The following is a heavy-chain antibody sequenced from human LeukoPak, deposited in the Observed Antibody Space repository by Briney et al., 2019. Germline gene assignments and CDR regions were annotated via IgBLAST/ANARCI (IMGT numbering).Heavy chain of an antibody. CDR1: GFSFSNYA. J-gene: IGHJ4*02. D-gene: IGHD2/OR15-2a*01. CDR3: AASLRRFSFDY. CDR2: ISATGGFT. V-gene: IGHV3-23*01. Sequence: GGSLRLSCAASGFSFSNYAMSWVRQAPGKGLEWVPAISATGGFTYYADSVKGRFTISRDNSKTTLYLQMNSLRAEDTAVYYCAASLRRFSFDYWGQGTLVTVSS.